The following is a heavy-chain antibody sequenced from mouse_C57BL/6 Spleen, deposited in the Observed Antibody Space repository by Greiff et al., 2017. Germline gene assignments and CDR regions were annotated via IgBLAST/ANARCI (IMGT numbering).Heavy chain of an antibody. D-gene: IGHD2-14*01. CDR2: INPSSGYP. V-gene: IGHV1-4*01. J-gene: IGHJ3*01. Sequence: QVQLKESGAELARPGASVKMSCKASGYTFTSYTMHWVKQRPGQGLEWIGYINPSSGYPKYNQKFKDKATLTADKSSSTAYMQLSSLTSEDSAVYYCARGVQPAWFAYWGQGTLVTVSA. CDR3: ARGVQPAWFAY. CDR1: GYTFTSYT.